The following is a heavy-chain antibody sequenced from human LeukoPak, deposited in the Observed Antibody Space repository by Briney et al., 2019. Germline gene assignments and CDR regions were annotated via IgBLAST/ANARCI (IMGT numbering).Heavy chain of an antibody. CDR1: GVSISSRYSY. CDR3: ARQTGSGLFILP. Sequence: PSGTLSLTCTVSGVSISSRYSYWGWIRKPPGVGLEWIGSIYYTGNTYFNASLKSQVSISIDTSKNQFSLKLTSVTAADTAVYYCARQTGSGLFILPGGQGTLVTVSS. D-gene: IGHD3/OR15-3a*01. J-gene: IGHJ4*02. V-gene: IGHV4-39*01. CDR2: IYYTGNT.